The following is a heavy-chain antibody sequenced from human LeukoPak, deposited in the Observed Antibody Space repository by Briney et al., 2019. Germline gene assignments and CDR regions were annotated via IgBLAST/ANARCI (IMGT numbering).Heavy chain of an antibody. CDR3: ARPVDRGKRQQLVLGY. CDR1: GGPISSYY. CDR2: IYYSGST. Sequence: SETLSLTCTVSGGPISSYYWSWIRQPPGKGLEWIGYIYYSGSTNYNPSLKSRVTISVDTSKNQFSLKLSSVTAADTAVYYCARPVDRGKRQQLVLGYWGQGTLVTVSS. D-gene: IGHD6-13*01. V-gene: IGHV4-59*08. J-gene: IGHJ4*02.